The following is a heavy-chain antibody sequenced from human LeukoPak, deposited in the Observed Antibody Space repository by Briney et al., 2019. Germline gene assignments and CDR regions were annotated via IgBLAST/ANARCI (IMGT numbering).Heavy chain of an antibody. D-gene: IGHD3-22*01. V-gene: IGHV3-23*01. CDR2: TSSSGETT. CDR3: AKDRPNYYGTNGHYYRRDGDC. CDR1: GFTFSSYA. Sequence: GGSLRLSCVASGFTFSSYAMSWVRQAAGKGLEWVSSTSSSGETTYYADSVKGRFTISRDNSRNTLYLQMNSLRAEDTAVYYCAKDRPNYYGTNGHYYRRDGDCWGQGTLSPSPQ. J-gene: IGHJ4*02.